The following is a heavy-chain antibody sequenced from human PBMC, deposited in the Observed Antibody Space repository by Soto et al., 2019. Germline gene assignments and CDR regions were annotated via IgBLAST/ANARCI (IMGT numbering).Heavy chain of an antibody. CDR2: ISVYNGKT. J-gene: IGHJ6*02. CDR3: ARDRSTSDV. D-gene: IGHD2-2*01. V-gene: IGHV1-18*04. CDR1: GYTFTNYG. Sequence: ASVKVSCKASGYTFTNYGISWVRQAAGQGLEWMGWISVYNGKTNYAQKFQDRVTMTTDTATTTVYMDLRSLRSDDTAVYYCARDRSTSDVWGQGTTVTVS.